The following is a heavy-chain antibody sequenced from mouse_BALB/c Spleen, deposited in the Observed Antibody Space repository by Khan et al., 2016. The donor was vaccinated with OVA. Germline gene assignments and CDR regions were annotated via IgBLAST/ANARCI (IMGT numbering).Heavy chain of an antibody. V-gene: IGHV1-76*01. CDR3: AREEALYYFDY. CDR1: GYIFTSYW. Sequence: QLQQSGAELVRPGASVKLSCKTSGYIFTSYWIHWVKQRSGQGLEWIARIYPGIDNSYYNEKLKDKATLTADKSSSTAYIQLSSLKSEDSSVYFCAREEALYYFDYWGQGTTLTVSS. D-gene: IGHD3-2*02. CDR2: IYPGIDNS. J-gene: IGHJ2*01.